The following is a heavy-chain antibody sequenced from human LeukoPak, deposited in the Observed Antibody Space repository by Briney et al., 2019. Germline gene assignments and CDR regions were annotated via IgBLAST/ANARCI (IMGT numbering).Heavy chain of an antibody. CDR2: MNPNSGNT. V-gene: IGHV1-8*01. D-gene: IGHD3-10*01. J-gene: IGHJ4*02. CDR1: GYTFSSYD. Sequence: ASVKVSCKASGYTFSSYDINWVRQATGQGLEWMGWMNPNSGNTGYAQKFQGRVTMTRNTSISTAYMELSSLRSEDTAVYYCARDITMVRGVILGYWGQGTLVTVSS. CDR3: ARDITMVRGVILGY.